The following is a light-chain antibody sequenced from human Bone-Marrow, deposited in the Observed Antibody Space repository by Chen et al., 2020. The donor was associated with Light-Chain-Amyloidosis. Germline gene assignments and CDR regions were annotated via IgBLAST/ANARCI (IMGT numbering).Light chain of an antibody. CDR1: SSNIGSQT. Sequence: QSVLTQPPSASGTPGQRVTIPCSGSSSNIGSQTVNWYQQLPGTAPKLLIYRNNQRPSGVPDRFSGSKSGTSASLAISGLQSEDEADYYCAAWDDRLNGRVFGGGTKLTVL. V-gene: IGLV1-44*01. J-gene: IGLJ3*02. CDR3: AAWDDRLNGRV. CDR2: RNN.